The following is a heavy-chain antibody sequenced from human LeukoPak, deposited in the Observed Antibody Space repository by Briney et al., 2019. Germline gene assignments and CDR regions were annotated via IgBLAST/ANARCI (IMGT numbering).Heavy chain of an antibody. D-gene: IGHD3-22*01. V-gene: IGHV3-23*01. CDR3: AKDARSYYDSSGYYSDY. CDR2: ISGSGGST. Sequence: GGSLRLSCAASGFTFSSYAMSWVRQAPGKGLEWVSAISGSGGSTYYADSVKGRFIISRDNSKNTLYLQMNSLRAEDTAVYYCAKDARSYYDSSGYYSDYWGQGTLVTVSS. CDR1: GFTFSSYA. J-gene: IGHJ4*02.